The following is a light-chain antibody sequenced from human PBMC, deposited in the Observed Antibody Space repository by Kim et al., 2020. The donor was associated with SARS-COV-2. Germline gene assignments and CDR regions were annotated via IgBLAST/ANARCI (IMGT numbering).Light chain of an antibody. CDR1: RSNIGSNV. CDR3: VAWDDSLNGSV. Sequence: HSVLTQPPSASGTPGQRVTISCSGSRSNIGSNVVNWYQQLPGTAPKLLIYSNDYRPSGVPARFSGSKSGTSASLAISGLQSEDEADYYCVAWDDSLNGSVFGGGTKVTVL. V-gene: IGLV1-44*01. CDR2: SND. J-gene: IGLJ3*02.